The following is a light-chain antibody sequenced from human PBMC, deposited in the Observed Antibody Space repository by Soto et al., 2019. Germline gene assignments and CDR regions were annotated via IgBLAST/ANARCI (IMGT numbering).Light chain of an antibody. CDR1: QSVSSY. CDR3: QQRSNWPRSVT. J-gene: IGKJ5*01. V-gene: IGKV3-11*01. Sequence: EVFFTQSPSTRSFSRGEIATLSFRASQSVSSYLAWYQQKPGQAPRLLIYDASNRATGIPARFSGSGSGTDFTLTISSLEPEDFAVYYCQQRSNWPRSVTFGQGTRLEIK. CDR2: DAS.